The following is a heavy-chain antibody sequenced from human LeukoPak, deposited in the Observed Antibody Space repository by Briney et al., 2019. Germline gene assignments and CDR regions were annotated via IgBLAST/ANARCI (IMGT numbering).Heavy chain of an antibody. D-gene: IGHD5-24*01. CDR3: AKDWRWNQDIYGMNV. V-gene: IGHV3-30*18. CDR2: ISFDGSKK. Sequence: PGGSLRLSCAASGFSFSNYGMHWVRQAPGKGLEWVAVISFDGSKKYYADSVKGRFTVSRDNSKNTLYLQMNTLRVEDMALYYCAKDWRWNQDIYGMNVWGQGTTVIVSS. CDR1: GFSFSNYG. J-gene: IGHJ6*02.